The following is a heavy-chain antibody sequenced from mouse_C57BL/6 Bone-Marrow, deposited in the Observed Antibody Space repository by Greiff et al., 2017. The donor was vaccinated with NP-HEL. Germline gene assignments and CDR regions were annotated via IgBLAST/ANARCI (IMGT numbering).Heavy chain of an antibody. V-gene: IGHV1-55*01. CDR2: IYPGSGST. CDR3: ARSPYYYGSSYDWFAY. CDR1: GYTFTSYW. D-gene: IGHD1-1*01. Sequence: VQLQQPGAELVKPGASVKMSCKASGYTFTSYWITWVKQRPGQGLEWIGDIYPGSGSTNYNEKFKSKATLTVDTSSSTAYMQLSSLTSEDSAVYYCARSPYYYGSSYDWFAYWGQGTLVTVSA. J-gene: IGHJ3*01.